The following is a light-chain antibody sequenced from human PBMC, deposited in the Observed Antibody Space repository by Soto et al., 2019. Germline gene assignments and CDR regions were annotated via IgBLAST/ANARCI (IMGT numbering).Light chain of an antibody. CDR2: DAS. CDR1: QDISNY. Sequence: DIQMTQYPSSLSASVGDRVTITCQASQDISNYLNCYQQKPGKAPKLLIYDASNLETGVPSRFSGSGSGTDFTFTISSLQPEDIATYYCQQYDNLPITFGPGTKVDIK. V-gene: IGKV1-33*01. CDR3: QQYDNLPIT. J-gene: IGKJ3*01.